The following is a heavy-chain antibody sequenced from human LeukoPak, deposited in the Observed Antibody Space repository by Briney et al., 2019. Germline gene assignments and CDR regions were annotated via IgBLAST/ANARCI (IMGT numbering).Heavy chain of an antibody. J-gene: IGHJ4*02. D-gene: IGHD1-26*01. CDR2: INHSGST. CDR3: ARGRSGYSGSLRALVFGY. Sequence: SETLSLTCAVYGGSFSGYYWSWIRQPPGKGLEWIGEINHSGSTNYNPSLKRRDTISVDTSKNQFSLKLSSVTAADTAVYYCARGRSGYSGSLRALVFGYWGQGTLVTVSS. V-gene: IGHV4-34*01. CDR1: GGSFSGYY.